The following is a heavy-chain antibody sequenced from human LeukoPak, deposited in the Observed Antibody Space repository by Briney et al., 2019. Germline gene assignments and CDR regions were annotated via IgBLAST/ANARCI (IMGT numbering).Heavy chain of an antibody. Sequence: SETLSLTCTVSGGSISSGGYYWSWIRQHPGKGLEWIGYIYYSGSTYYNPSLKSRVTISVDTSKNQFSLKLSSVTAADTAVYYCARERPLLYAFDIWGQGTMVTVSS. CDR1: GGSISSGGYY. CDR2: IYYSGST. V-gene: IGHV4-31*03. CDR3: ARERPLLYAFDI. D-gene: IGHD2-21*02. J-gene: IGHJ3*02.